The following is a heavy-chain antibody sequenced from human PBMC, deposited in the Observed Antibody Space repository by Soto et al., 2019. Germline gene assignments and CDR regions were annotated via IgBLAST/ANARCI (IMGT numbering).Heavy chain of an antibody. CDR3: ARGRYGEY. CDR2: ISAHNGNT. D-gene: IGHD3-10*01. CDR1: GYTFTSYC. V-gene: IGHV1-18*01. J-gene: IGHJ4*02. Sequence: QVHLGQSGAEVKKPGASVKVSCKGSGYTFTSYCITWVRQAPGQVLEWMGWISAHNGNTNYAQKLQGIVTVTRDTSTSTAYMELRSLRSDDTAVYYCARGRYGEYWGQGALVTVS.